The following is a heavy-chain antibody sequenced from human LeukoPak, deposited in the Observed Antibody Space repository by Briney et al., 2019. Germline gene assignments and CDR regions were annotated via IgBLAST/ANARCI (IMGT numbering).Heavy chain of an antibody. V-gene: IGHV3-7*01. J-gene: IGHJ3*01. CDR1: GFTFSSYW. Sequence: PGGSLRLSCAASGFTFSSYWMSWVRQAPGKGLEWVANIKQDGSEKYYVDSVKGRFTISRDNAKNSLFLQLSSLTDEDTAVYYCARDFLYTFDVWGQGSMVTVSS. CDR3: ARDFLYTFDV. D-gene: IGHD2-2*02. CDR2: IKQDGSEK.